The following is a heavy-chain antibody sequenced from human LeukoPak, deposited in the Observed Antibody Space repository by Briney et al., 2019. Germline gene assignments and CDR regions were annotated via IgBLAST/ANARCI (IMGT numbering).Heavy chain of an antibody. D-gene: IGHD3-3*01. CDR3: ARGNDFWSGYFSLDY. CDR1: GGSISSYY. CDR2: IYYSGST. V-gene: IGHV4-59*01. J-gene: IGHJ4*02. Sequence: TLSLTCTVSGGSISSYYWSWIRQPPGKGLEWVGYIYYSGSTNYNPSLKSRVTISVDTSKNQFSLKLSSVTAADTAVYYCARGNDFWSGYFSLDYWGQGTLVTVSS.